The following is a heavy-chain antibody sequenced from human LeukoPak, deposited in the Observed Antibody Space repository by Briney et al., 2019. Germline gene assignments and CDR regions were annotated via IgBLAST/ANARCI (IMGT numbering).Heavy chain of an antibody. CDR1: GYSFTSNSAA. J-gene: IGHJ4*02. V-gene: IGHV6-1*01. Sequence: SQTLSLTCAISGYSFTSNSAAWNRLRQSPSIDLEWLGRTYYRSKLYYGYAVSVKSRITINPDTYKTQFSLQLNSVTPEDTAIYYWTRTIAGYSDYGGQGTLVTVSS. D-gene: IGHD2-2*02. CDR3: TRTIAGYSDY. CDR2: TYYRSKLYY.